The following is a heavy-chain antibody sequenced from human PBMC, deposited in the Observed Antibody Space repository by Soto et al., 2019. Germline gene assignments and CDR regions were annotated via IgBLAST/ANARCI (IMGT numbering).Heavy chain of an antibody. J-gene: IGHJ4*02. D-gene: IGHD4-17*01. CDR3: AKDQWANHDYGDPFGH. CDR2: ISGSGGYT. Sequence: PGGSLRLSCAASGFTFSNYAMSWVRQAPGKGLERVSVISGSGGYTDYADSVKGRFTISRDNSRNTVYLQMNSLRAEDTAIYYSAKDQWANHDYGDPFGHWGQGTLVTVSS. CDR1: GFTFSNYA. V-gene: IGHV3-23*01.